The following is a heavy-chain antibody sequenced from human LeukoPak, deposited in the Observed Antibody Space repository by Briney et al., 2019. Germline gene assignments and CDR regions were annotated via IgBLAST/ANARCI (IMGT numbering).Heavy chain of an antibody. CDR3: ARGSTAMAFDY. J-gene: IGHJ4*02. D-gene: IGHD5-18*01. Sequence: PSQTLSLTCAVSVGSISRGGYSWSWIRQPPGRGLEWIEYIYYSGSTYYNPSLKSRVTISVDRSKNQFSLKLSSVTAADTAVYYCARGSTAMAFDYWGQGTLVTVSS. V-gene: IGHV4-30-2*01. CDR2: IYYSGST. CDR1: VGSISRGGYS.